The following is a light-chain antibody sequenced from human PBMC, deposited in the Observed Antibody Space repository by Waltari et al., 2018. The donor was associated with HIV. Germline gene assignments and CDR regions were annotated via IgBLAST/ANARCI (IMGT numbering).Light chain of an antibody. V-gene: IGLV2-23*02. J-gene: IGLJ2*01. Sequence: QSALTQPASVSGSPGQSITISCTGSSGDGGSYNLVSWYQLLPGKVPKLWIYEVSKRPSGVSNRFSGSKSDTTASLTISGLQADDEADYYCSSYAGSHTLIFGGGTKLTVL. CDR2: EVS. CDR1: SGDGGSYNL. CDR3: SSYAGSHTLI.